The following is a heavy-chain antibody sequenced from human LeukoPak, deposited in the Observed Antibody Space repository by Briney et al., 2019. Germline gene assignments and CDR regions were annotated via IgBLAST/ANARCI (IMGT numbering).Heavy chain of an antibody. D-gene: IGHD1-1*01. Sequence: PGGSLRLSCTASGFIFSSYWMSWVRQAPGKGLEWVANIKYDGSEKYYVDPVKGRFTISRDNAKNSLYLQMNSLRAEDTAVFYCAREPPRERWFESWGQGTLVTVYS. CDR2: IKYDGSEK. CDR1: GFIFSSYW. CDR3: AREPPRERWFES. V-gene: IGHV3-7*03. J-gene: IGHJ5*01.